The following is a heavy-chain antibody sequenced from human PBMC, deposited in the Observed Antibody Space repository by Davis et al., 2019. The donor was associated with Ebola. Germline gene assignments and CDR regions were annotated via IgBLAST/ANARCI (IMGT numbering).Heavy chain of an antibody. CDR1: GFTFSSYA. CDR3: ARKFPPYSSSWYFSGMDV. Sequence: PGGSLRLSCAASGFTFSSYAMHWVRQAPGKGLEWVAVISYDGSNKYYADSVKGRFTISRDNAKNSLYLQMNSLRAEDTAVYYCARKFPPYSSSWYFSGMDVWGQGTTVTVSS. CDR2: ISYDGSNK. V-gene: IGHV3-30-3*01. J-gene: IGHJ6*02. D-gene: IGHD6-13*01.